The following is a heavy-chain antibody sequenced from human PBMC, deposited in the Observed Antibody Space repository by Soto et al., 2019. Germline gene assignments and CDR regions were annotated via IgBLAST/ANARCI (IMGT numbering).Heavy chain of an antibody. D-gene: IGHD2-21*02. V-gene: IGHV1-3*01. Sequence: ASVKVSCKASGGTFSSYAMNWVRQAPGQRLEWMGWINAGNGNTKYSQKFQGRVTITRDTSASTAYMELSSLRSEDTAVYYCARAWVVVTAPDYWGQGTLVTVSS. CDR2: INAGNGNT. J-gene: IGHJ4*02. CDR1: GGTFSSYA. CDR3: ARAWVVVTAPDY.